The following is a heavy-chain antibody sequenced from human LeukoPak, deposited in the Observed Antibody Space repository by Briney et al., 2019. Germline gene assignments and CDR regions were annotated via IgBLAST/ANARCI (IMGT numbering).Heavy chain of an antibody. CDR3: ARAPGAFDI. V-gene: IGHV4-31*03. Sequence: SETLSLTCTVSGGSITSGSYYWAWIRQHPGKGLEWIGYIYYTGGTHYNPSLKSRLTISVDTSENHFSLKLSSVTAADTAIYFCARAPGAFDIWGRGTMVTVSS. CDR2: IYYTGGT. CDR1: GGSITSGSYY. J-gene: IGHJ3*02.